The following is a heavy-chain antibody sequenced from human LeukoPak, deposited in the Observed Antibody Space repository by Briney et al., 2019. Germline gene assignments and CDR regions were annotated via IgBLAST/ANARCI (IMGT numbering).Heavy chain of an antibody. D-gene: IGHD2-15*01. CDR2: INPNSGGT. J-gene: IGHJ4*02. V-gene: IGHV1-2*02. Sequence: GESLKISCKGSGYSFTSYWIGWVRQAPGQGLEWMGWINPNSGGTNYAQKFQGRVTMTRDTSISTAYMELSRLRSDDTAVYYCARLGCSGGSCYPQGNYWGQGTLVTVSS. CDR3: ARLGCSGGSCYPQGNY. CDR1: GYSFTSYW.